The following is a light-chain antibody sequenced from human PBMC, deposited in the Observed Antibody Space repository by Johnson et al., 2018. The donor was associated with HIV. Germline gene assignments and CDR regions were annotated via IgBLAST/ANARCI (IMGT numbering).Light chain of an antibody. CDR3: GTWDSSLRVGF. V-gene: IGLV1-51*02. CDR2: ENN. Sequence: QSVLTQSPSVSAAPGQKVTISCSGSSSNIGSHYVSWYQQLPGTAPKLLIYENNKRPSGTPDRFSGSKSGTSATLGITGLQTGDEADYYCGTWDSSLRVGFYGTGTKVTVL. CDR1: SSNIGSHY. J-gene: IGLJ1*01.